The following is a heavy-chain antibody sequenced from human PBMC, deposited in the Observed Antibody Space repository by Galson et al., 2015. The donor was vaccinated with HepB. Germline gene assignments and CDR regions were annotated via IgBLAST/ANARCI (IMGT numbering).Heavy chain of an antibody. J-gene: IGHJ4*02. CDR1: GDSVSSNSAA. D-gene: IGHD6-19*01. CDR3: ARVFRYSSGWIYFDY. Sequence: CAISGDSVSSNSAAWNWIRQSPSRGLEWLGRTYYRSKWYNDYAVSVKSRITINPDTSKNQFSLQLNSVTPEDTAVYYCARVFRYSSGWIYFDYWGQGTLVTVSS. V-gene: IGHV6-1*01. CDR2: TYYRSKWYN.